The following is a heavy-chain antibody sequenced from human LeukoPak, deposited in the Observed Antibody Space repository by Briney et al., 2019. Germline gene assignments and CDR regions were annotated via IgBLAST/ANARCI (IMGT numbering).Heavy chain of an antibody. J-gene: IGHJ4*02. CDR1: GFTFSSYS. CDR2: ISSSSSYI. Sequence: GGSLRLSCAASGFTFSSYSMNWVRQAPGKGLEWVSSISSSSSYIYYADSVKGRFTISRDNAKNSLYLQMNSLRAEDTAVYYCATLPIVVVPAAMEYRKIAPESFDYWGQGPLVTVSS. CDR3: ATLPIVVVPAAMEYRKIAPESFDY. D-gene: IGHD2-2*01. V-gene: IGHV3-21*01.